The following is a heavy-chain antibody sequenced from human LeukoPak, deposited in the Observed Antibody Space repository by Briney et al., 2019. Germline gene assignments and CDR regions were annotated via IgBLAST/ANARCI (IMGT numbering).Heavy chain of an antibody. J-gene: IGHJ6*03. CDR3: ARDRGLTYRPMDV. D-gene: IGHD2-8*01. V-gene: IGHV3-21*01. CDR2: ISSSSSYI. CDR1: GFTFSSYS. Sequence: GGSLRLSCAASGFTFSSYSMNWVRQAPGKGLEWVSSISSSSSYIYYADSVKGRFTISRDNAKNSLYLQMNSLRAEDTAVYHCARDRGLTYRPMDVWGKGTTVTVSS.